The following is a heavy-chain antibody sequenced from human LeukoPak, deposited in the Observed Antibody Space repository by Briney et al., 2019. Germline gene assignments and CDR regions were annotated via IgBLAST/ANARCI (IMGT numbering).Heavy chain of an antibody. CDR3: AITLYYYADY. J-gene: IGHJ4*02. CDR1: GGSISSSSYY. D-gene: IGHD3-10*01. V-gene: IGHV4-39*01. CDR2: IYYSGST. Sequence: PSETLSLTCTVSGGSISSSSYYWGWIRQPPGKGLEWIGGIYYSGSTYYNPSLKSRVTISVDTSKNQFSLKLSSVTAADTAVYYCAITLYYYADYWGQGTLVTVSS.